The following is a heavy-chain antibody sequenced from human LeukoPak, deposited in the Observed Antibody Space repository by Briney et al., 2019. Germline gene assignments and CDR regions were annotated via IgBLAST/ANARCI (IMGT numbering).Heavy chain of an antibody. D-gene: IGHD2-8*01. Sequence: LTGRSLRLSCAASGFTFSSYGMHWVRQAPGKGLEWVAVIWNDGSNKYYADSVKGRFTISRDNSKNTLYLQMNSLRAEDTAVYYCARDLGYCTNGVCHTRFDYWGQGTLVAVSS. CDR1: GFTFSSYG. CDR3: ARDLGYCTNGVCHTRFDY. J-gene: IGHJ4*02. V-gene: IGHV3-33*01. CDR2: IWNDGSNK.